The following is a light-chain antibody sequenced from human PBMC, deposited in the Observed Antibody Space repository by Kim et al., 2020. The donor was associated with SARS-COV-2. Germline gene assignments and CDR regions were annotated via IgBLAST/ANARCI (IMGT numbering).Light chain of an antibody. CDR1: SSNIGAGYD. V-gene: IGLV1-40*01. CDR3: QSYDSSLSSVV. CDR2: ANT. Sequence: QSVLTQPPSVSGAPGQRVTISCTGSSSNIGAGYDVHWYQQFPGTAPTLLIYANTNRPSGLPERFSGSKSGTSASLAITGLQAEDEADFFCQSYDSSLSSVVFGGGTQLTVL. J-gene: IGLJ2*01.